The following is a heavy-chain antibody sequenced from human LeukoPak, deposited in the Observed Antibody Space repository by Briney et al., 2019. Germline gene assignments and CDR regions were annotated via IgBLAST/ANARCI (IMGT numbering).Heavy chain of an antibody. Sequence: PGGSLRLSCAASGFTFNYYSMHWVRQAPGKGLEWVAGISYDGSNEYYADAMKGRFTISRDNSKNTLYLQMSSLRAEDTAVYYCARGGAARPYYWGQGTLVTVSS. V-gene: IGHV3-30*04. J-gene: IGHJ4*02. CDR1: GFTFNYYS. CDR3: ARGGAARPYY. D-gene: IGHD6-6*01. CDR2: ISYDGSNE.